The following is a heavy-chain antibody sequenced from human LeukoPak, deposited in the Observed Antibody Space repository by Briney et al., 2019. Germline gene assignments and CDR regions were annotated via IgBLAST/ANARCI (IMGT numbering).Heavy chain of an antibody. J-gene: IGHJ4*02. D-gene: IGHD3-10*01. CDR3: ARDGVRFGEGGLDY. Sequence: ASAKVSCKASGYTFTGYYMHWVRQAPGQGLEWMGWINPNSGGTNYAQKFQGRVTMTRDTSISTAYMELSRLRSDDTAVYYCARDGVRFGEGGLDYWGQGTLVTVSS. CDR2: INPNSGGT. V-gene: IGHV1-2*02. CDR1: GYTFTGYY.